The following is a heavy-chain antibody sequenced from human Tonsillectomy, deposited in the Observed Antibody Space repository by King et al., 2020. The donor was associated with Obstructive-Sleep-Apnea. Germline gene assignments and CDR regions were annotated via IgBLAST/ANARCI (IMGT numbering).Heavy chain of an antibody. V-gene: IGHV4-39*07. CDR2: IYYSGST. Sequence: VQLQESGPGLVKPSETLSLTCTVSGGSISSSSYYWGWIRQPPGKGLEWIGSIYYSGSTYYNPSIKSRVTISVDTSKNQFSLKLSSVTAADTAVYYCARLDYGDSRVAFDIWGQGTMVTVSS. D-gene: IGHD4-17*01. J-gene: IGHJ3*02. CDR3: ARLDYGDSRVAFDI. CDR1: GGSISSSSYY.